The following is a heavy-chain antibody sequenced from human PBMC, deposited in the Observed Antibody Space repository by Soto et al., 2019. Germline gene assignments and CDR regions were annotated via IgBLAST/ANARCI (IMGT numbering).Heavy chain of an antibody. V-gene: IGHV4-34*01. CDR1: GGSFSGYY. Sequence: PSETLSLTCAVYGGSFSGYYWSWIRQPPGKGLEWIGEINHSGSTNYNPSLKSRVTISVDTSKNQFSLKLSSVTVADTAVYYCARGGSSGYSGYGVFDPWGQGTLVTVSS. CDR3: ARGGSSGYSGYGVFDP. J-gene: IGHJ5*02. D-gene: IGHD5-12*01. CDR2: INHSGST.